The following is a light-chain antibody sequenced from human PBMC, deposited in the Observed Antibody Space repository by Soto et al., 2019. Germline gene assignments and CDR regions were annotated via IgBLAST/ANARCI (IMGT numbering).Light chain of an antibody. V-gene: IGKV1-39*01. CDR2: GAS. Sequence: DIQLTQSPSFLSASVGDRVTVTCRASQGIINFLNWYQHKRGEAPILLIYGASNLQNGVPSRFSGSGSGGDFTLTISSLQPEDFATYYCQQSFSTPPTFGQGTKVDIK. CDR1: QGIINF. J-gene: IGKJ1*01. CDR3: QQSFSTPPT.